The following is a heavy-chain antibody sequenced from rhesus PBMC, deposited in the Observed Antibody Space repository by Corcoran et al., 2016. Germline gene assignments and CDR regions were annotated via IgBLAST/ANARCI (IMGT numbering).Heavy chain of an antibody. Sequence: QVQLQESGPGLVKPSETLSLTCAVSGGSISDDYYWSWIRQPPGKGLEWNGYIYGSGGGTNYNPSRKQRVSLSLDTSKNQVSLKLSSVAAADTAMYYCAGDGSMNTVTTPYDYWGQGVLVTVSS. D-gene: IGHD4-23*01. CDR2: IYGSGGGT. J-gene: IGHJ4*01. CDR1: GGSISDDYY. V-gene: IGHV4-106*01. CDR3: AGDGSMNTVTTPYDY.